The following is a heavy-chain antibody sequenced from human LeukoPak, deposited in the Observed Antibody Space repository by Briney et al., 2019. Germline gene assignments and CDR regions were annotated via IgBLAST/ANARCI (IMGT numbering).Heavy chain of an antibody. V-gene: IGHV3-21*06. CDR1: GFTFSSYS. J-gene: IGHJ4*02. CDR3: ARDRGSTSMIRGINHY. CDR2: ISSSSSYI. Sequence: GGTLRLSCAASGFTFSSYSMNWVRQAPGKGLEWVSSISSSSSYIYYADSVKGRFTISRDNAKNSLYLQMNSLRAEDTAVYYCARDRGSTSMIRGINHYWGQGTLVIVSS. D-gene: IGHD3-10*01.